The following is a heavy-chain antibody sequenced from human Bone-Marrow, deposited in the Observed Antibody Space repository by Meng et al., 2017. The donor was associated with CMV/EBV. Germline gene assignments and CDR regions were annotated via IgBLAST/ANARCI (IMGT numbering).Heavy chain of an antibody. D-gene: IGHD1-26*01. CDR1: GYTFTDYH. V-gene: IGHV1-46*01. CDR3: ARGVGATFHFDY. CDR2: VNPRNGST. Sequence: ASVKVSCKASGYTFTDYHMHWVRQAPGQGPEWMGWVNPRNGSTSYAQKFQGRVTMTRDTSTSTVYMELSSLRSEDTAVYYCARGVGATFHFDYWGQGTLVTVSS. J-gene: IGHJ4*02.